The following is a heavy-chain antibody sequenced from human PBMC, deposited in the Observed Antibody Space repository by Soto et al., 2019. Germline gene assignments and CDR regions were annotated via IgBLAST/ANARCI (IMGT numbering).Heavy chain of an antibody. J-gene: IGHJ4*02. CDR2: IYPDDSDT. V-gene: IGHV5-51*01. CDR3: AKHTSSGYDPLEY. Sequence: PGASLKISCKASGYSFTDSWIGWVRLMPGKGLEWMGIIYPDDSDTKYSPSFQGQVTISADNSISTTYLQWSSLKASDTAVYYCAKHTSSGYDPLEYWGQGTLVTVSS. CDR1: GYSFTDSW. D-gene: IGHD5-12*01.